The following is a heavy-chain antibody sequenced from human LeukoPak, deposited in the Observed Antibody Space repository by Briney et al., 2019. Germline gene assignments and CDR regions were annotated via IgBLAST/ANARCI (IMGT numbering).Heavy chain of an antibody. CDR2: FDPEDGET. Sequence: ASVKVSCKVSGYTLTELSMHWVRQAPGKGLEWMGGFDPEDGETIYAQKFQGRVTMTEDTSTDTAYMELSSLRSEDTAVYYCATVLPSVPDYYFDYWGQGTLVTVSS. CDR3: ATVLPSVPDYYFDY. D-gene: IGHD2-2*01. CDR1: GYTLTELS. V-gene: IGHV1-24*01. J-gene: IGHJ4*02.